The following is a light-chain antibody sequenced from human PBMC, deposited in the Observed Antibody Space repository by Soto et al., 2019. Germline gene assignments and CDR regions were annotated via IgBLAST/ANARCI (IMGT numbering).Light chain of an antibody. CDR2: EVS. J-gene: IGKJ5*01. CDR3: MQSTQLPPT. CDR1: QSLLHITGETF. V-gene: IGKV2D-29*02. Sequence: DVVMTQTPLSLSVAPGQPASISCKSSQSLLHITGETFLFWYLQKPGQSPQLLTYEVSTRVSGVPDRFSGSGSGTDFTLEISRVETDDVGIYYCMQSTQLPPTFGQGTLLGIE.